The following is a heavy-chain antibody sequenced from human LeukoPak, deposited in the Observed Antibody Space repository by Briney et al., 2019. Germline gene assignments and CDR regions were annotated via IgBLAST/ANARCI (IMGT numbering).Heavy chain of an antibody. V-gene: IGHV3-48*03. Sequence: GGSLRLSCAASGFTFSSYEMNWVRQAPGKGLEWVSYISSSGSTIYYADSVKGRFTISRDNAKNSLYLQMNSLRAEDTAVYYCARVVTMIADYYFDYWGQGILVTVSS. J-gene: IGHJ4*02. CDR1: GFTFSSYE. CDR3: ARVVTMIADYYFDY. D-gene: IGHD3-22*01. CDR2: ISSSGSTI.